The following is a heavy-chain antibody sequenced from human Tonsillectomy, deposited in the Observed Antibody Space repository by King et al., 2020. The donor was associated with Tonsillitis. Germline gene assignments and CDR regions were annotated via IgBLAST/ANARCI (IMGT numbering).Heavy chain of an antibody. J-gene: IGHJ3*02. CDR2: IYHSGST. V-gene: IGHV4-30-2*01. CDR1: GGSISSVGYS. CDR3: ARGGVYCSSTSCYEGDAFDI. D-gene: IGHD2-2*01. Sequence: QLQLQESGSGLVKPSQTLSLTCAVSGGSISSVGYSWSWIRQPPGKGLEWIGYIYHSGSTYYNPSLKSRVTISVDRSKNQFSLKLSSVTAADTAVYYCARGGVYCSSTSCYEGDAFDIWGQGTMVTVSS.